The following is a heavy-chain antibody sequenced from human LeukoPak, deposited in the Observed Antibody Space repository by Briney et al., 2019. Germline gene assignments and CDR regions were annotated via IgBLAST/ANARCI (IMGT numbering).Heavy chain of an antibody. CDR3: ARVGATRWFDP. CDR2: IYSGGST. Sequence: GGSLRLSCAASGFTVSSNYMSWVRQAPGKGLEWVSVIYSGGSTYYADSVKGRFTISRDNSKNTLYLQMNSLRAEDTAVYYCARVGATRWFDPWGQGTLVTVSS. CDR1: GFTVSSNY. D-gene: IGHD1-26*01. V-gene: IGHV3-53*01. J-gene: IGHJ5*02.